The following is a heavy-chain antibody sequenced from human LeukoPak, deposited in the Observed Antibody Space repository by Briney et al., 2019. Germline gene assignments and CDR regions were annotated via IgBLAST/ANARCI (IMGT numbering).Heavy chain of an antibody. D-gene: IGHD3-10*01. CDR3: ARARTYYYGSGTYPYGAFDI. Sequence: ASVKVSCRASGYXFIVYNITWVRQAPGQGLEWVGWISTYNGNTDYAQNLQDRVTMTRDTSTSTAYMELRSLRSDDTAVYYCARARTYYYGSGTYPYGAFDIWGQGTMVSVAS. CDR2: ISTYNGNT. J-gene: IGHJ3*02. CDR1: GYXFIVYN. V-gene: IGHV1-18*01.